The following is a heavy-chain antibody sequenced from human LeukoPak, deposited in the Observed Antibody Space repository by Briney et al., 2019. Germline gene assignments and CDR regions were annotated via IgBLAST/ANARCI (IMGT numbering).Heavy chain of an antibody. CDR3: ARSYGDLPEHYTFDI. J-gene: IGHJ3*02. CDR1: GGSISSYY. V-gene: IGHV4-59*08. Sequence: SETLSLTCTVSGGSISSYYWSWIRQPPGKGLEWIGYIYYSGSTNYNPSLKSRVTISVDTSKNQFSLKLSSVTAADTAVYYCARSYGDLPEHYTFDIWGQGTMVTVSS. D-gene: IGHD4-17*01. CDR2: IYYSGST.